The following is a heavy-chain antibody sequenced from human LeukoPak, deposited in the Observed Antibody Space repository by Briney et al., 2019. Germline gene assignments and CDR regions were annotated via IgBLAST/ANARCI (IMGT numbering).Heavy chain of an antibody. V-gene: IGHV4-59*08. CDR1: GDSISSNY. CDR2: IYYSGST. D-gene: IGHD6-13*01. J-gene: IGHJ4*02. Sequence: SETLSLTCTVSGDSISSNYWNWIRQPPGKGLEWIGYIYYSGSTNYNPSLKSRVTISVDTSKNQFSLKLSSVTAADTAVYYCARHFSAAADPFDYWGQGTLVTVSS. CDR3: ARHFSAAADPFDY.